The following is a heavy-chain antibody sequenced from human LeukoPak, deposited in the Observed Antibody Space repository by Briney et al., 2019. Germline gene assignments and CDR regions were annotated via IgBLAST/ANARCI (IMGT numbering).Heavy chain of an antibody. D-gene: IGHD2-15*01. CDR2: IYYTGNT. CDR1: GGSISNYY. Sequence: SETLSLTCIVSGGSISNYYWNWIRQPPGKGLEWIGYIYYTGNTNYNPSLASRVTISMDTSRTHFSLNLRSLTAADTAVYYCARAAYCSGATCYSGNFQDWGQGTLVTVSS. V-gene: IGHV4-59*01. J-gene: IGHJ1*01. CDR3: ARAAYCSGATCYSGNFQD.